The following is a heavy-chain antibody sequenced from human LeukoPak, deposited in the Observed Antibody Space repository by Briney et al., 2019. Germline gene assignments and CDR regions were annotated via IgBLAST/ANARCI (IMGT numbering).Heavy chain of an antibody. CDR2: ISAYNGNT. CDR1: GYTFTSYG. J-gene: IGHJ5*02. D-gene: IGHD6-6*01. Sequence: GASVKVSCKASGYTFTSYGISWVRQAPGQGLEWMGWISAYNGNTNYAQKLQGRVTMTTDTSTSTAYMELRSLRSDDTAVYYCARDKDIAARPNWFDPWGQGTLVTVSS. V-gene: IGHV1-18*01. CDR3: ARDKDIAARPNWFDP.